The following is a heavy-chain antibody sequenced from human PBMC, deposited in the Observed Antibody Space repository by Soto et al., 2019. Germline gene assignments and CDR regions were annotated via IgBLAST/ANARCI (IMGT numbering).Heavy chain of an antibody. CDR2: IYYSGST. Sequence: TLSLTCTVSGGSISSGGYYWSWIRQHPGKGLEWIGYIYYSGSTYYNPSLKSRVTISVDTSKNQFSLKLSSVTAADTAVYYCARGHKGGYDYVSGYYYYGMDVWGQGTTVTVSS. J-gene: IGHJ6*02. V-gene: IGHV4-31*03. D-gene: IGHD5-12*01. CDR3: ARGHKGGYDYVSGYYYYGMDV. CDR1: GGSISSGGYY.